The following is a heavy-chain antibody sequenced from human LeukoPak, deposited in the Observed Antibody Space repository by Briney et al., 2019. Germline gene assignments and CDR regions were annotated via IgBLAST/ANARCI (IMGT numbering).Heavy chain of an antibody. J-gene: IGHJ3*02. CDR2: MNPNSGNT. CDR3: ARDIMGWRSSSWYPDAFDI. CDR1: GYTFTSYD. Sequence: ASVKVSCKASGYTFTSYDINWVRQATGQGLEWMGWMNPNSGNTGYAQKFQGRVTITRNTSISTAYMELSSLRSEDTAVYYCARDIMGWRSSSWYPDAFDIWGQGTMVTVSS. D-gene: IGHD6-13*01. V-gene: IGHV1-8*03.